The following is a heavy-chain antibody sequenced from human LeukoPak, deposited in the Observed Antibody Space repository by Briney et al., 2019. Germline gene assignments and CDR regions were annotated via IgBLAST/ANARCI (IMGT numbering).Heavy chain of an antibody. J-gene: IGHJ5*02. Sequence: ASVKVSCKASGYTFTSYGISWVRQAPGQGLEWMGWISAYNGNTNYAQKLQGRVTMTTDTSTSTAYMGLRSLRSDDTAVYYCAIEAGQRLTGSTYNWFDPWGQGTLVTVSS. D-gene: IGHD6-19*01. CDR3: AIEAGQRLTGSTYNWFDP. V-gene: IGHV1-18*01. CDR1: GYTFTSYG. CDR2: ISAYNGNT.